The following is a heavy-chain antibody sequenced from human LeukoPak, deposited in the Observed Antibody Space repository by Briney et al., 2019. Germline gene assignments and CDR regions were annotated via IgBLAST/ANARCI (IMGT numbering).Heavy chain of an antibody. Sequence: PSETLSLTCTVSGGSISSYYWSWIRQPPGKGLEWIGYIYYSGSTNYNPSLKSRVTISVDTSKNQFSLKLSSVTAADTAVYYCARYYYGSGSLDAFGIWGQGTMVTVSS. CDR2: IYYSGST. CDR3: ARYYYGSGSLDAFGI. D-gene: IGHD3-10*01. V-gene: IGHV4-59*01. CDR1: GGSISSYY. J-gene: IGHJ3*02.